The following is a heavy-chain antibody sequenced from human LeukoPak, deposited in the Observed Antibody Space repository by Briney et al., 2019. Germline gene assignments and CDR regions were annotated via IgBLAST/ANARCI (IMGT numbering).Heavy chain of an antibody. D-gene: IGHD3-22*01. CDR2: IYYSGST. Sequence: PSETLSLTCTVAGGSISSYYWSWIRQPPGKGLEWIGYIYYSGSTNYNPSLKSRVTISVDTSKNQFSLKLSSVTAADTAVYYCAREQGDYYDSCGSGFDPWGQGTLVTVSS. J-gene: IGHJ5*02. V-gene: IGHV4-59*01. CDR3: AREQGDYYDSCGSGFDP. CDR1: GGSISSYY.